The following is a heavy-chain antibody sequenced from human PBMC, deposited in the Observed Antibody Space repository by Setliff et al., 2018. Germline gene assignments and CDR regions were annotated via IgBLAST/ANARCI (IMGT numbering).Heavy chain of an antibody. CDR2: IYTNGGT. Sequence: SETLSLTCSVSGASISSGNDFWNWIRQPAGKGLEWIGNIYTNGGTDYSPSLRSRVTISLGTSKNQFSLQLSSVTAADTAIYYCARSDDNFQYPDYWGQGTLVTVSS. CDR1: GASISSGNDF. CDR3: ARSDDNFQYPDY. D-gene: IGHD1-1*01. J-gene: IGHJ4*01. V-gene: IGHV4-61*09.